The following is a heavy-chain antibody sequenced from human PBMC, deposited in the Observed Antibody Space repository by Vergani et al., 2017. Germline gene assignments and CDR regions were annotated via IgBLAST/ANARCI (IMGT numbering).Heavy chain of an antibody. J-gene: IGHJ4*02. CDR1: GSVSSQAW. D-gene: IGHD2-8*01. V-gene: IGHV3-15*05. CDR2: SKPKTEGGTT. Sequence: EVRLVESGGGLVKPGGSLSLSCQAPGSVSSQAWMNWVGKSPGKGLEYIGLSKPKTEGGTTHYNAAMKGRVTISRDDSKSVLFLEMTNLAPEDTAVYYCWDTNYANSWDFWGQGSLVTVSS. CDR3: WDTNYANSWDF.